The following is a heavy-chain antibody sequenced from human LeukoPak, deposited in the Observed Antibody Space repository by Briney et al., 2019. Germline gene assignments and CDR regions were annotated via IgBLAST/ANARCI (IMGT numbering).Heavy chain of an antibody. CDR1: GFTVSSNY. J-gene: IGHJ4*02. V-gene: IGHV3-53*01. Sequence: GGSLRLSCAASGFTVSSNYMSWVRQAPGKGLEWVSVIYSGGSTYYADSVKGRFTTSRDNSKNTLYLQMNSLRAEDTAVYYCARAGGYSYGFDYWGQGTLVTASS. CDR2: IYSGGST. D-gene: IGHD5-18*01. CDR3: ARAGGYSYGFDY.